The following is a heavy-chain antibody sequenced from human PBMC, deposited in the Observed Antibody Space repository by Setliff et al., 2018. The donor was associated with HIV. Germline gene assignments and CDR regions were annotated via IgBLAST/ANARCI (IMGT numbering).Heavy chain of an antibody. CDR1: DDPINSFY. CDR2: IYTSGST. D-gene: IGHD3-16*01. V-gene: IGHV4-4*09. CDR3: ARLGLGPEMDY. Sequence: SETLSLTCTVSDDPINSFYWSWIRQPPGKGLEWIGYIYTSGSTNYNPSLEGRVTISVDTSKNQFSLKLTSVTATDTAVYYCARLGLGPEMDYWGQGTLVTVSS. J-gene: IGHJ4*02.